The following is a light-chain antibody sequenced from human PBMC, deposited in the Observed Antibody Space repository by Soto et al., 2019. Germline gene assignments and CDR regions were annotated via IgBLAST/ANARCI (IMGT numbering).Light chain of an antibody. CDR3: QQYGRTPLT. V-gene: IGKV3-20*01. CDR1: QSVGNNY. J-gene: IGKJ4*01. CDR2: DAS. Sequence: EIVLTQSPGTLSLSPGEGATLSCSARQSVGNNYLAWYQQNTGQAPRYLMYDASTRATGIPDRFSGSGSGTDFTLTISRLESEGFAVYYCQQYGRTPLTFGGGTKVEIK.